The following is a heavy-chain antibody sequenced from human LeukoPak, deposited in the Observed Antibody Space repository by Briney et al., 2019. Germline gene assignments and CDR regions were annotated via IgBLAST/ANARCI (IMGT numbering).Heavy chain of an antibody. Sequence: SETLSLTCTVSGGSTSSHYWSWIRQPPGKGLEWIGYIYYSGSTNYNPSLKSRVTISVDTSKNQFSLKLSSVTAADTAVYYCARGAIISRGVFDYWGQGTLVTVSS. V-gene: IGHV4-59*11. CDR1: GGSTSSHY. J-gene: IGHJ4*02. CDR3: ARGAIISRGVFDY. D-gene: IGHD5-12*01. CDR2: IYYSGST.